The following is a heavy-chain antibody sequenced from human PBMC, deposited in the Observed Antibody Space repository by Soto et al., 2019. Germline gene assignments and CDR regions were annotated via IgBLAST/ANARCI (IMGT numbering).Heavy chain of an antibody. CDR2: IIYDGSTK. CDR3: AKDRTGAGVRGYFDY. D-gene: IGHD3-10*01. Sequence: QVQLVESGGGVVQPGRSLRLSCAASGFTFSSYGMHWVRQAPGKGLEWVAGIIYDGSTKYYADSVKGRVTISRDNSKSTLYLQMNSLSAEDTAVYYCAKDRTGAGVRGYFDYWGQGTLVTVSS. CDR1: GFTFSSYG. V-gene: IGHV3-30*18. J-gene: IGHJ4*02.